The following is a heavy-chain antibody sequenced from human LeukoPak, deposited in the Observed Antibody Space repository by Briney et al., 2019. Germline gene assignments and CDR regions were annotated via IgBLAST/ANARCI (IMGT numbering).Heavy chain of an antibody. Sequence: GGSLRLSCAASGFTFSSYSMHWVRQAPGKGLEYVSAISSNGDNTYYANSVKGRFTISRDNAKNSLYLQMNSLRAEDTAVYYCARDLGSDWGFYNWFDPWGQGTLVTVSS. J-gene: IGHJ5*02. CDR3: ARDLGSDWGFYNWFDP. V-gene: IGHV3-64*01. D-gene: IGHD7-27*01. CDR2: ISSNGDNT. CDR1: GFTFSSYS.